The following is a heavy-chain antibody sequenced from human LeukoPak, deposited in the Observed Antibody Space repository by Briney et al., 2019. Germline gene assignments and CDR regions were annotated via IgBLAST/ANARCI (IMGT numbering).Heavy chain of an antibody. CDR1: GGSISSGDYY. D-gene: IGHD4-11*01. CDR2: IYYSGST. V-gene: IGHV4-30-4*08. Sequence: PSETLSLTCTVSGGSISSGDYYWSCIRQPPGKGLECIGYIYYSGSTYYNPSVKSRVTISADTSKDQFSLKLSSVTAADTAVYYCARDKSDYRGPGYFDYWGQGTLVTVSS. J-gene: IGHJ4*02. CDR3: ARDKSDYRGPGYFDY.